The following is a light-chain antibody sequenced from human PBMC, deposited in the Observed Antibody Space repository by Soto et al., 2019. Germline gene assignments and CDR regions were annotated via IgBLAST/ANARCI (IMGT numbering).Light chain of an antibody. CDR3: NSFTTSSTYV. CDR2: DVN. V-gene: IGLV2-18*02. CDR1: NSDVGSYNR. Sequence: QSALTQPPSVSRSPGQSVTISCTGTNSDVGSYNRVSWYHQPPGTAPKLMIYDVNSRPSGVSDRFSGSKSGNTASLTISGLQAEDEGDYYCNSFTTSSTYVFGTGTKVTVL. J-gene: IGLJ1*01.